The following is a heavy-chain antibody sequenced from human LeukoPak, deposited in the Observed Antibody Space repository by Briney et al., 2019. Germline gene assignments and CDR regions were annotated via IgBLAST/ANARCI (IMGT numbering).Heavy chain of an antibody. Sequence: GGSLRLSRVASEFAFSDYAMSWVRQAPGKGPEWVSTISRNSATWYADSVMGRFTISRDNSKSTLYLQMNSLRGEDTALYYCADFGSGSYIFDYGGQGSLVTVSS. CDR1: EFAFSDYA. CDR2: ISRNSAT. J-gene: IGHJ4*02. CDR3: ADFGSGSYIFDY. D-gene: IGHD3-10*01. V-gene: IGHV3-23*01.